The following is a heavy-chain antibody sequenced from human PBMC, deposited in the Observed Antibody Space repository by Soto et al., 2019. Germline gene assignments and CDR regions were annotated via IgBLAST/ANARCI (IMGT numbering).Heavy chain of an antibody. CDR2: INPSDGST. CDR3: ARAVRDWPTFDY. V-gene: IGHV1-46*01. J-gene: IGHJ4*02. CDR1: GYTFTSFY. Sequence: GASVKVSCKTSGYTFTSFYIHWVRQAPGQGLEWIGLINPSDGSTNYAQKFQGRVTMTGDTSTSTVYMEVTSLRSDDTAVYFCARAVRDWPTFDYWGQEALVTVSS. D-gene: IGHD2-21*02.